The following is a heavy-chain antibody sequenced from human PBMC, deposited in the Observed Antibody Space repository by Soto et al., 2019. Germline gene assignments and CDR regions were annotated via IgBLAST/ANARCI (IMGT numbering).Heavy chain of an antibody. J-gene: IGHJ6*03. CDR1: GFTFSSYG. CDR3: ARVTYYDFWSGYRYYYYYMDV. Sequence: SLRLSCAASGFTFSSYGMHWVRQAPGKGLEWVAVIWYDGSNKYYADSVKGRFTISRDNSKNTLYLQMNSLRAEDTAVYYCARVTYYDFWSGYRYYYYYMDVWGKGTTVTVSS. D-gene: IGHD3-3*01. CDR2: IWYDGSNK. V-gene: IGHV3-33*01.